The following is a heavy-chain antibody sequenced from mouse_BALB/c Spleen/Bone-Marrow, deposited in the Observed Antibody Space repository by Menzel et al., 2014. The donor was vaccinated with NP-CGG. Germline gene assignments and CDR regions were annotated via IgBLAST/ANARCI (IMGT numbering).Heavy chain of an antibody. Sequence: EVMLVESGGGLVKPGGSLKLSCVASGFTFSDYYMYWVRQTPEKRLEWVATISDGGSYTYYPDSVKGRFTISRDNAKNNLYLQMSSLKSEDTAMYYCARVLRPHYYAMDYWGQGTSVTVSS. CDR2: ISDGGSYT. D-gene: IGHD1-2*01. J-gene: IGHJ4*01. CDR1: GFTFSDYY. V-gene: IGHV5-4*02. CDR3: ARVLRPHYYAMDY.